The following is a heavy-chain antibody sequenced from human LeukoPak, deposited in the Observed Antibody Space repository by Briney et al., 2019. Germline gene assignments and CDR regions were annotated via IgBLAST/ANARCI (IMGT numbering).Heavy chain of an antibody. J-gene: IGHJ4*02. Sequence: ASVKVSCKASGYTFTSYGISWVRQAPGQGLEWMGWISAYSGNTNYAQKLQGRVTMTTDTSTSTAYMELRSLRSDDTAVYYCARDLRIAVAGRVFDYWGQGTLVTVSS. D-gene: IGHD6-19*01. V-gene: IGHV1-18*04. CDR2: ISAYSGNT. CDR1: GYTFTSYG. CDR3: ARDLRIAVAGRVFDY.